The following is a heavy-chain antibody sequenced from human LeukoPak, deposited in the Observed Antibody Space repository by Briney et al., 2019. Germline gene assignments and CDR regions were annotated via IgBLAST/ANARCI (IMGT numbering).Heavy chain of an antibody. CDR2: IRYDGSNK. CDR3: AREVATTFDY. J-gene: IGHJ4*02. Sequence: GGSLRLSCAASGFTFSSYGMHWVRQAPGKGLEWVAFIRYDGSNKYYADSVKGRFTISRDNSKNTPYLQMNSLRAEDTAVYYCAREVATTFDYWGQGTLVTVSS. CDR1: GFTFSSYG. V-gene: IGHV3-30*02. D-gene: IGHD5-12*01.